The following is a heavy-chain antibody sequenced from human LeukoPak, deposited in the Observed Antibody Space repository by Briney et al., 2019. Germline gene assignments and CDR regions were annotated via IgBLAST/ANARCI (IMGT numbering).Heavy chain of an antibody. CDR2: IYYSGST. J-gene: IGHJ4*02. V-gene: IGHV4-59*01. CDR3: ARQTGSGLFILP. D-gene: IGHD3/OR15-3a*01. Sequence: SETLSLTCTVSGGSIRSYYWSWIRQPPGKGLEWIGYIYYSGSTKYNPSLKSRVTISVDTSKSQFSLKLSSVTAADTAMYYCARQTGSGLFILPGGQGTLVTVSS. CDR1: GGSIRSYY.